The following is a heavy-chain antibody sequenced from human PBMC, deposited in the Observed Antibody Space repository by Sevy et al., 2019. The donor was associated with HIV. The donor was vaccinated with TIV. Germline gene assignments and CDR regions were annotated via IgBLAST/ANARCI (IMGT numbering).Heavy chain of an antibody. D-gene: IGHD3-3*01. CDR1: GGTFSSYA. CDR2: IIPIFGTA. CDR3: ARAISIFGVVIGGAFDI. Sequence: ASVKVSCKASGGTFSSYAISWVRQAPGQGLEWMGGIIPIFGTANYAQKFQGRVTITADESTSTAYMELSSLRSEDTAVHYCARAISIFGVVIGGAFDIWGPGTMVTVSS. J-gene: IGHJ3*02. V-gene: IGHV1-69*13.